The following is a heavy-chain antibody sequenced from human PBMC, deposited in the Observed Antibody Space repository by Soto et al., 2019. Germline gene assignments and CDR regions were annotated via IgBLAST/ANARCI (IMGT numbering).Heavy chain of an antibody. CDR3: AREAYDILTGSPHFDY. D-gene: IGHD3-9*01. CDR2: IYHSGST. Sequence: SETLSLTCAVSGGSISSGGYSWSWIRQPPGKGLEWIGYIYHSGSTYYNPSLKSRVTISVDRSKNQFSLKLSSVTAADTAVYYCAREAYDILTGSPHFDYWGQGTLVTVSS. V-gene: IGHV4-30-2*01. CDR1: GGSISSGGYS. J-gene: IGHJ4*02.